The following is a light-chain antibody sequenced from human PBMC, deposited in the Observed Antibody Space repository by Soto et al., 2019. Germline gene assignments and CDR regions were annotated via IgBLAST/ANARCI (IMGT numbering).Light chain of an antibody. CDR2: DAS. J-gene: IGKJ4*01. CDR3: QQSVNLPRT. Sequence: DIQMTQSPSSLSASVGDRVTITCQASQDITNYLHWYQQKPGKAPKLLIFDASNLETGVPSRCSGGGSGTDFTFTISSLQPEDIATYYCQQSVNLPRTFGGGTKVEIK. V-gene: IGKV1-33*01. CDR1: QDITNY.